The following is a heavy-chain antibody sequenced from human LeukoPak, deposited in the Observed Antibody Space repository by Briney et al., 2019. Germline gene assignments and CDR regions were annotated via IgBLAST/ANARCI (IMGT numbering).Heavy chain of an antibody. CDR2: INHSGST. J-gene: IGHJ5*02. D-gene: IGHD3-10*01. CDR3: ARHYRGSWFDP. Sequence: SETLSLTCAVYGGSFSGYYWSWIRQPPGKGLEWIGEINHSGSTNYNPSLKSRVTISVDTSKNQFSLKLSSVTAADTAVYYCARHYRGSWFDPWGQGTLVTVSS. CDR1: GGSFSGYY. V-gene: IGHV4-34*01.